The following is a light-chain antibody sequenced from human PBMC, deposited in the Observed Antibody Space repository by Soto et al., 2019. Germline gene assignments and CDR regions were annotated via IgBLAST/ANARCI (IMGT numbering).Light chain of an antibody. CDR3: SSYTSSSTPVV. Sequence: QSALTQPASVSGSPGQSITISCTGTSSDVGGYNYVSWYQQHPGKAPKLMIYDVSNRPSGVSNRFSGSKSGNTASLTISGVQAEDGAGYYCSSYTSSSTPVVFRGGTKVTVL. J-gene: IGLJ2*01. CDR1: SSDVGGYNY. CDR2: DVS. V-gene: IGLV2-14*01.